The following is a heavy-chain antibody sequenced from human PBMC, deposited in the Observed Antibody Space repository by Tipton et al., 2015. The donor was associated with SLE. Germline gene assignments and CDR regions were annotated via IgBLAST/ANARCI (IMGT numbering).Heavy chain of an antibody. Sequence: SLRLSCAASGFTFSGYWMSWVRQAAGKGLEWVANIEQDGSDKYYVDSVKGRFTISRDNAKNSLYLQINNLRAEDTAMYYCARAYCYKGGAFDIWGQGTMVTVSS. CDR1: GFTFSGYW. D-gene: IGHD2-21*01. V-gene: IGHV3-7*04. CDR3: ARAYCYKGGAFDI. CDR2: IEQDGSDK. J-gene: IGHJ3*02.